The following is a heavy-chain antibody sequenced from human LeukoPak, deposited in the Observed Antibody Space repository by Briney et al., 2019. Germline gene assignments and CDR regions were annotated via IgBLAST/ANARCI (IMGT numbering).Heavy chain of an antibody. CDR2: IYTSGST. Sequence: PSETLSLTCTVSGGSISSGSYYWSWIRQPAGKGLEWIGRIYTSGSTNYNPSLKSRVTISVDTSKNQFSLKLSSVTAADTAVYYCASENRDGYNYGSLLWGQGTLVTVSS. J-gene: IGHJ4*02. CDR3: ASENRDGYNYGSLL. V-gene: IGHV4-61*02. CDR1: GGSISSGSYY. D-gene: IGHD5-24*01.